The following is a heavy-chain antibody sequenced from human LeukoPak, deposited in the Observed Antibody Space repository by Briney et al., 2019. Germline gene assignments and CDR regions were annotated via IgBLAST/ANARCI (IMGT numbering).Heavy chain of an antibody. CDR2: IYYSGGT. CDR1: GGSISSSSYH. V-gene: IGHV4-39*01. Sequence: SETLSLTCTVSGGSISSSSYHWGWIRQPPGKGLEWIGSIYYSGGTYYNPSLKSRVTISVDTSKNQFSLKLSSVTAADTAVYYCARTAIAAAGFDPWGQGTLVTVSS. J-gene: IGHJ5*02. CDR3: ARTAIAAAGFDP. D-gene: IGHD6-13*01.